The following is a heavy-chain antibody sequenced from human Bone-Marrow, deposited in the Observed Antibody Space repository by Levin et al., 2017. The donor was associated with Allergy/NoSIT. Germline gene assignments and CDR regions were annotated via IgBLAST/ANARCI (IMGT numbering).Heavy chain of an antibody. CDR1: GFTFSRHW. Sequence: SGGSLRFSCAASGFTFSRHWMSWVRQAPGKGLEWVASLNQDGSVKYHVDSVKGRFTISRDNAENSLYLQMSSLTLEDTAVYYCARLMGTSTIYDYWGQGTLVTVSS. CDR2: LNQDGSVK. D-gene: IGHD7-27*01. J-gene: IGHJ4*02. CDR3: ARLMGTSTIYDY. V-gene: IGHV3-7*01.